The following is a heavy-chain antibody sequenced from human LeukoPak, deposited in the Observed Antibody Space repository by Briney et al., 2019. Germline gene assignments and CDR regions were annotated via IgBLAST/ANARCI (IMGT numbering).Heavy chain of an antibody. J-gene: IGHJ4*02. CDR1: GGSICNYH. CDR2: IHTSGST. CDR3: VRRDISSGWSFNY. D-gene: IGHD6-19*01. V-gene: IGHV4-4*07. Sequence: PSETLSLTCTVSGGSICNYHWSWIRQPAGKGLEWIGQIHTSGSTNYNPPLKSRVTMSLDTPENQLSLTIRSVTAADTAVYYCVRRDISSGWSFNYWGRGTLVTVSS.